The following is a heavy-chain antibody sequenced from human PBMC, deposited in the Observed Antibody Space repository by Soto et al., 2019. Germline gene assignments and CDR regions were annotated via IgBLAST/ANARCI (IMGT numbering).Heavy chain of an antibody. V-gene: IGHV1-8*01. CDR3: AVHSSSAPPQIDY. J-gene: IGHJ4*02. CDR1: GYTFTSYD. CDR2: MNPNSGNT. Sequence: QVQLVQSGAEVKKPGASVKVSCKASGYTFTSYDINWVRQATGQWLEWMGWMNPNSGNTGYAQKFQGRVTMNMNTAISTAYMELSSLRSEDTAVYYCAVHSSSAPPQIDYCFQGTQVTVSS. D-gene: IGHD6-6*01.